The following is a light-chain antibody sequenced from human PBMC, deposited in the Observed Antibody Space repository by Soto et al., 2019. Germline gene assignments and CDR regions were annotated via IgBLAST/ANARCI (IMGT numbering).Light chain of an antibody. V-gene: IGKV3-15*01. J-gene: IGKJ5*01. Sequence: EIWMTNSPATLSVSPGERPTFSGRATQSVSSNFAAYQQKHAHAPTRLIYDASTRATAIPARRCGSGSGTEFTLPTSSLQSEEFAVYYCRQRSNWPPLTFGQGTRLEIK. CDR1: QSVSSN. CDR2: DAS. CDR3: RQRSNWPPLT.